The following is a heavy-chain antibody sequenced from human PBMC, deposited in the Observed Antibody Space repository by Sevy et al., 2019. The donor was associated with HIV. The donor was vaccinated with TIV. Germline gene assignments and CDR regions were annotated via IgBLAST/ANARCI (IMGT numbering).Heavy chain of an antibody. CDR1: GSTFSNYA. J-gene: IGHJ6*02. CDR2: VSYDGADT. CDR3: AKDMGYCSGGGSRCYYYGMDV. Sequence: GGSLRLSCAASGSTFSNYAMHWVRQTPDRGLEWVAVVSYDGADTYYADSVKGRFTISRDNSKNTLYLQRNSLRAEDTAVYYCAKDMGYCSGGGSRCYYYGMDVWGQGTTVTVSS. V-gene: IGHV3-30*04. D-gene: IGHD2-15*01.